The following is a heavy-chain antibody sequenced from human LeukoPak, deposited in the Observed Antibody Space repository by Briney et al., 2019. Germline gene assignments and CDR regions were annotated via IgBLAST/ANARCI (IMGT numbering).Heavy chain of an antibody. Sequence: GGSLRLSCAASGFTFSSYGMHWVRQAPGKGLEWVAVIWYDGSNKYYADSVKGRFTISRDNSKNTLYLRMNSLRAEDTAVYYCARGSGSYYYGMDVWGQGTTVTVSS. CDR2: IWYDGSNK. CDR1: GFTFSSYG. CDR3: ARGSGSYYYGMDV. J-gene: IGHJ6*02. V-gene: IGHV3-33*01. D-gene: IGHD1-1*01.